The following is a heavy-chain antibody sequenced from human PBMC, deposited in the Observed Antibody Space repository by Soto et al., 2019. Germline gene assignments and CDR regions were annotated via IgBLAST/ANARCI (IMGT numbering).Heavy chain of an antibody. CDR2: ISHSGSKM. Sequence: QVQLVESGGDLVKPGGSLRLSCAASGFTLSDYYMSWMRQAPGKGLEWVAYISHSGSKMYYADSVKGRFTISRDNANNSLHLQMTGLRAEDTAVYYCVKNPAGTVVTTKYFQYWGQGTLVTVSS. J-gene: IGHJ1*01. V-gene: IGHV3-11*01. CDR3: VKNPAGTVVTTKYFQY. CDR1: GFTLSDYY. D-gene: IGHD2-21*02.